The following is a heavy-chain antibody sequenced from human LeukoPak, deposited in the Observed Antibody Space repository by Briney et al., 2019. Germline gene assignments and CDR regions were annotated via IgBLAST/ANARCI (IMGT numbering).Heavy chain of an antibody. CDR1: GFTFSSYA. D-gene: IGHD6-19*01. V-gene: IGHV3-23*01. Sequence: GGSLRLSCAASGFTFSSYAMSWVRQAPGKGLEWVSAISGSGGSTYYADSVEGRFTISRDNSKNTLYLQMNSLRAEDTAVYYCVGGGWYDLGWFDPWGQGTLVTVSS. J-gene: IGHJ5*02. CDR2: ISGSGGST. CDR3: VGGGWYDLGWFDP.